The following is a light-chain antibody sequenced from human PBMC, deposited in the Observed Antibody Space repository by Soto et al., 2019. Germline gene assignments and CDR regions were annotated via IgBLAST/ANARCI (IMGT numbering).Light chain of an antibody. CDR3: QQYGSSPIT. CDR2: GAS. J-gene: IGKJ5*01. Sequence: EIVLTQSPGTLSLSPGDRATLSCRASQSVGGNVAWYQQIPGQPPKLLIFGASSRATGIADRFSGSGSGTDFTLTISRLEPEDFAVYYCQQYGSSPITFGQGTRLEIK. CDR1: QSVGGN. V-gene: IGKV3-20*01.